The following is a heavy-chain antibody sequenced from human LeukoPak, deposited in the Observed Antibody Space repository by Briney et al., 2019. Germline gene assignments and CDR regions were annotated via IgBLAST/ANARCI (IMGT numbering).Heavy chain of an antibody. Sequence: SETLSLTCAVYGGSFSGYYWSWIRQPPGKGLEWIGEINHSGSTNYNPSLKSRVTISVDTSKNQFSLKLSSVTAADTAVYYCASRHSSGWFDYWGQGTLVTVSS. CDR1: GGSFSGYY. CDR3: ASRHSSGWFDY. CDR2: INHSGST. D-gene: IGHD6-19*01. J-gene: IGHJ5*01. V-gene: IGHV4-34*01.